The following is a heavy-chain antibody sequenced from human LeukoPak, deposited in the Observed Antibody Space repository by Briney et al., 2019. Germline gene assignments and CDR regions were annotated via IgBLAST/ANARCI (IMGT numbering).Heavy chain of an antibody. J-gene: IGHJ4*02. Sequence: GGSLRLSCAASGFTFNRYWMSWVRQAPGKGLEWVANIKQDGSEKYYVDSVKGRFTISRDNSKNTSFLEMSNLRPEDTAVYYCARPGHGNYGPVGYWGQGTLVTVSS. CDR1: GFTFNRYW. CDR3: ARPGHGNYGPVGY. D-gene: IGHD3-22*01. V-gene: IGHV3-7*01. CDR2: IKQDGSEK.